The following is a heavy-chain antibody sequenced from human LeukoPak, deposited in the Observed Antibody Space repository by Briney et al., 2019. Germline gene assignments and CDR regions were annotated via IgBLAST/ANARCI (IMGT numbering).Heavy chain of an antibody. CDR3: ARQRDNALSYFDY. CDR1: GGSISSYY. CDR2: IYYSGNT. Sequence: SETLSLTCNVSGGSISSYYWSWIRQPPGKGLEWIGYIYYSGNTNYNPSLKSRVTISADTSKNQFSLKLSSVTAADTAMYYCARQRDNALSYFDYWGQGTLVTVCS. V-gene: IGHV4-59*08. D-gene: IGHD1-14*01. J-gene: IGHJ4*02.